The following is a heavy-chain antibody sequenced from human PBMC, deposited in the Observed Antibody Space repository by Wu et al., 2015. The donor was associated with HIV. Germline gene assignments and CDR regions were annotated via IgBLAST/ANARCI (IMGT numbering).Heavy chain of an antibody. D-gene: IGHD5-18*01. CDR3: ARRRYRVDAPSDDAFDI. CDR1: GGTFSSYA. CDR2: IIPIFGTA. V-gene: IGHV1-69*12. Sequence: QVQLVQSGAEVKKPGSSVKVSCKASGGTFSSYAISWVRQAPGQGLEWMGGIIPIFGTANYAQKFQGRVTITADESTSTAYMELSSLRSEDTAVYYCARRRYRVDAPSDDAFDIWGQGTMVTVSS. J-gene: IGHJ3*02.